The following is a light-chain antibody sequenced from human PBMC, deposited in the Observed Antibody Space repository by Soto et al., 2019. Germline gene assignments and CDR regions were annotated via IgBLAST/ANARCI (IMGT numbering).Light chain of an antibody. CDR1: TGAVTSGHY. CDR2: STN. Sequence: QAVVTQEPSLTVSPGGTVTLTCASSTGAVTSGHYPNWFQQKPGQAPRALMYSTNKKHSWTPARVSGSLLGGKAALTLSGVQPEDEAEYYCLLYYGGAQPVVFGGGTKLTVL. J-gene: IGLJ2*01. CDR3: LLYYGGAQPVV. V-gene: IGLV7-43*01.